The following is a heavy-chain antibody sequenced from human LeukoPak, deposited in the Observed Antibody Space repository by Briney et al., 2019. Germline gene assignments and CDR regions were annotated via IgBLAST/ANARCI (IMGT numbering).Heavy chain of an antibody. D-gene: IGHD6-13*01. Sequence: GGSLRLSCAASGFTFSSYGMHWVRQAPGKGLEYVSAISSNGGSTYYANSVKGRFTISRDNSKNTLYLQMGSLRAEDMAVYYCARDGGSSSWGNFDYWGQGTLVTVSS. CDR1: GFTFSSYG. J-gene: IGHJ4*02. CDR3: ARDGGSSSWGNFDY. V-gene: IGHV3-64*01. CDR2: ISSNGGST.